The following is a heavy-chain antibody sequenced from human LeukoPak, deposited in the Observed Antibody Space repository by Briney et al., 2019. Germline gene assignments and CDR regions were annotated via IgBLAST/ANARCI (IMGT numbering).Heavy chain of an antibody. J-gene: IGHJ6*03. V-gene: IGHV4-59*01. Sequence: SETLSLTCNVSGGSITNYYWTWIRQAPGKELEWIGNIYYSGITDYNPALQSRVTMSVDTAKNHFSLRLRSVTAADTAVYFCARGRVSSSTWYSTYYYYFYMDVWGKGTTVTVSS. CDR2: IYYSGIT. D-gene: IGHD4-11*01. CDR3: ARGRVSSSTWYSTYYYYFYMDV. CDR1: GGSITNYY.